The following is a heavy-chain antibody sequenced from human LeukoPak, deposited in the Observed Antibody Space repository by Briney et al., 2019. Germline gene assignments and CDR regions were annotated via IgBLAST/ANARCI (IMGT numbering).Heavy chain of an antibody. J-gene: IGHJ5*02. CDR1: GFTFSDYY. Sequence: PGGSLRLSCAASGFTFSDYYMSWIRQAPGKGLEWVSHITNSVSTIYYADSVKGRFTISRDNAKNSLYLQMNSLRDEDTAVYYCARGAYSKIDPWGQGTLVTVSS. D-gene: IGHD4-11*01. CDR3: ARGAYSKIDP. CDR2: ITNSVSTI. V-gene: IGHV3-11*04.